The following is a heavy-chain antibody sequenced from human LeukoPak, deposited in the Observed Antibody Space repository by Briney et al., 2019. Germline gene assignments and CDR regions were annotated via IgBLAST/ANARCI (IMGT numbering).Heavy chain of an antibody. Sequence: ASVKVSCKASGGTFSSYAISWVRQAPGQGLEWMGWISAYNGNTNYAQKLQGRVTMTTDTSTSTAYMELRSLRSDDTAVYYCARSTDYYDSSGYYYMDVWGKGTTVTVSS. CDR3: ARSTDYYDSSGYYYMDV. CDR2: ISAYNGNT. V-gene: IGHV1-18*01. CDR1: GGTFSSYA. J-gene: IGHJ6*03. D-gene: IGHD3-22*01.